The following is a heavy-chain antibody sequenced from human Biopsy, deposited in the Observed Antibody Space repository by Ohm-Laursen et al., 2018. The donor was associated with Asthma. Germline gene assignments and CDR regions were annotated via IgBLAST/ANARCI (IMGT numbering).Heavy chain of an antibody. CDR3: ARSYDTDSYPVLVLDY. V-gene: IGHV1-69*13. CDR2: IIPFYGTA. Sequence: SVKVSCKAPGGTFSNFAISWVRQAPGQGLEWMGRIIPFYGTATYAQNFQGRLTLTADESTSTAYMELGSLRSEDTAVYFCARSYDTDSYPVLVLDYWGQGTLVTVSS. J-gene: IGHJ4*02. CDR1: GGTFSNFA. D-gene: IGHD3-22*01.